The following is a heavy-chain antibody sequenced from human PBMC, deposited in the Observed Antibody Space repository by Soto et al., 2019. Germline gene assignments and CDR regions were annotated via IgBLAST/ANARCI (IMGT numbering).Heavy chain of an antibody. V-gene: IGHV4-30-4*01. D-gene: IGHD3-22*01. CDR2: IYCSGST. Sequence: QVQLQESGPGLVKPSQTLSLTCTVSGGSISSGDSYWSWIRQPPGRGLEWIGYIYCSGSTYYTPSLKSRVTISVDTSKNQFSLKLSSVTAADTAVYYCARAAKTYYYDSSGXXXXXDXXGQXTMVTV. CDR1: GGSISSGDSY. CDR3: ARAAKTYYYDSSGXXXXXDX. J-gene: IGHJ3*02.